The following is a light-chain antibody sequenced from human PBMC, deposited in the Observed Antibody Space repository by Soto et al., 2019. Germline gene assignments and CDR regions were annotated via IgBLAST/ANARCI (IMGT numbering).Light chain of an antibody. CDR3: QQYNSYSPWT. V-gene: IGKV1-5*03. CDR2: KAS. CDR1: QTISSW. J-gene: IGKJ1*01. Sequence: DIQMTQSPSTLSGSVGDRVTITCRASQTISSWLAWYQQKPGKAPKLLIYKASTLKSGVPSRFSGSGSGTEFTLTISSLQPDDFATYYCQQYNSYSPWTFGHGTKVDIK.